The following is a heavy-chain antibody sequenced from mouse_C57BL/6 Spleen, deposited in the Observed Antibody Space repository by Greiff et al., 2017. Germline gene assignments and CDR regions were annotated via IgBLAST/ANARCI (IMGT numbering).Heavy chain of an antibody. Sequence: DVQLVESGGGLVKPGGSLKLSCAASGFTFSDYGMHWVRQAPEKGLEWVAYISSGSSTIYYADTVKGRFTISRDNAKNTLFLQMTSLRSEDTAMYYCAVGYGYYAMDYWGQGTSVTVSS. J-gene: IGHJ4*01. D-gene: IGHD2-2*01. CDR1: GFTFSDYG. CDR2: ISSGSSTI. V-gene: IGHV5-17*01. CDR3: AVGYGYYAMDY.